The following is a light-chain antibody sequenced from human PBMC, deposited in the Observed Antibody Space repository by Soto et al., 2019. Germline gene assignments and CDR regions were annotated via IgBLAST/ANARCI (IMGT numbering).Light chain of an antibody. CDR3: QQYHNWWT. Sequence: EIQTTQSPSTLSGSVRDRVTLTVRASQTISSWLAWYQQKPGKAPKLLIYKASTLKSGVPSRFSGSGSGTEFTLTISSLQPDDFATYYCQQYHNWWTFGQGTKVDI. CDR2: KAS. J-gene: IGKJ1*01. CDR1: QTISSW. V-gene: IGKV1-5*03.